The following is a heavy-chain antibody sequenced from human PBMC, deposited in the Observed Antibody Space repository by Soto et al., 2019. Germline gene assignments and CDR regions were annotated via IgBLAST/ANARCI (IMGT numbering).Heavy chain of an antibody. J-gene: IGHJ6*02. CDR2: IYYSGST. CDR3: ARHGGITGTFFGNYYYYGMDV. Sequence: SETLSLTCTVSGGSISSSSFYWGWVRQPPGKGLEWIGSIYYSGSTYYNPSLKSRVTISVDTSKNQFSLKLSSVTAADTAVYYCARHGGITGTFFGNYYYYGMDVWGQGTTVTVSS. CDR1: GGSISSSSFY. D-gene: IGHD1-7*01. V-gene: IGHV4-39*01.